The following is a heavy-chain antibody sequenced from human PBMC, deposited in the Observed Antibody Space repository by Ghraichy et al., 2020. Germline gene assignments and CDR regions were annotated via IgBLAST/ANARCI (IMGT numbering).Heavy chain of an antibody. J-gene: IGHJ2*01. Sequence: GGSLRLSCAASGFTFSSYAMSWVRQAPGKGLEWVSAISGSGGSTYYADSVKGRFTISRDNSKNTLYLQMNSLRAEDTAVYYCAKAQGFDITMIVVVITTGTGWYFDLWGRGTLVTVSS. CDR1: GFTFSSYA. CDR2: ISGSGGST. CDR3: AKAQGFDITMIVVVITTGTGWYFDL. V-gene: IGHV3-23*01. D-gene: IGHD3-22*01.